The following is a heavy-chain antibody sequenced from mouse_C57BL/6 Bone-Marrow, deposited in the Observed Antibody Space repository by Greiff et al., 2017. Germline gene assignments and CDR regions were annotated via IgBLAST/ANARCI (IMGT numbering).Heavy chain of an antibody. Sequence: DLVKPGASVKLSCKASGYTFTSYWIDWIRQRPGQGLEWIGRIAPGSGSSFYNEIFKGKATLTVDTSSSTASIQLSSLSSEDSAVYFWARENYYGRSSYAMDYWGQGTSVTVSS. CDR3: ARENYYGRSSYAMDY. CDR1: GYTFTSYW. V-gene: IGHV1S41*01. J-gene: IGHJ4*01. D-gene: IGHD1-1*01. CDR2: IAPGSGSS.